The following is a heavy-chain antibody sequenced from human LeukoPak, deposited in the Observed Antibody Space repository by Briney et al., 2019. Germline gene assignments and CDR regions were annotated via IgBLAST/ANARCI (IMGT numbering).Heavy chain of an antibody. CDR1: GFTFDDYA. V-gene: IGHV3-9*01. D-gene: IGHD2-2*02. Sequence: PGRSLRLSCAASGFTFDDYAMHWVRQAPGKGLEWVSGISWNSGSIGYADSVKGRFTISRDNAKNSLYLQMNSLRAEDTAVYYCAKARDYCSSTSCYRVDDAFDIWGQGTMVTVSS. CDR2: ISWNSGSI. CDR3: AKARDYCSSTSCYRVDDAFDI. J-gene: IGHJ3*02.